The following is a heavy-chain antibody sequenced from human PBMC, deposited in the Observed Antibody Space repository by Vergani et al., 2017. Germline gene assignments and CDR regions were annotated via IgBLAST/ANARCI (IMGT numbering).Heavy chain of an antibody. CDR2: ISAYNGNT. D-gene: IGHD3-16*02. Sequence: QVQLVQSGAEVKKPGASVKVSCKASGYTFTSYGISWVRQAPGQGLEWMGWISAYNGNTKYAQKFQGRVTMTTDTSTSTAYMELRRLRSDDQAVYYCAREFGEVTIGGVIVNWCFDLWGRGTLVTVSS. CDR1: GYTFTSYG. V-gene: IGHV1-18*01. J-gene: IGHJ2*01. CDR3: AREFGEVTIGGVIVNWCFDL.